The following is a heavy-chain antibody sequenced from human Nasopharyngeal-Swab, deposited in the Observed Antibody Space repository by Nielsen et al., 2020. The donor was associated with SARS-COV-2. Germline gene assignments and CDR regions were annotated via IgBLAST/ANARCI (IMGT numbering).Heavy chain of an antibody. Sequence: WIRQHPGKGLEWIGYIYYSGSTNYNPSLKSRVTISVDTSKNQFSLKLSSVTAADTAVYYCARVEGGFYRPYYYGMDVWGQGTTVTVSS. CDR3: ARVEGGFYRPYYYGMDV. D-gene: IGHD3-16*01. J-gene: IGHJ6*02. CDR2: IYYSGST. V-gene: IGHV4-59*01.